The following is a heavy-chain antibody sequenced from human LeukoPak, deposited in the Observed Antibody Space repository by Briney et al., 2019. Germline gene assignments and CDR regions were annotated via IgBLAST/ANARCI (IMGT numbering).Heavy chain of an antibody. Sequence: PGRSLRLSCAASGFTFSSYGMHWVRQAPGKGLEWVAVISYDGSNKYYADSVKGRFTISRDSSKNTLYLQMNSLRAEDTAVYYCAKATTVVTPCDYWGQGTLVTVSS. D-gene: IGHD4-23*01. V-gene: IGHV3-30*18. CDR2: ISYDGSNK. CDR1: GFTFSSYG. CDR3: AKATTVVTPCDY. J-gene: IGHJ4*02.